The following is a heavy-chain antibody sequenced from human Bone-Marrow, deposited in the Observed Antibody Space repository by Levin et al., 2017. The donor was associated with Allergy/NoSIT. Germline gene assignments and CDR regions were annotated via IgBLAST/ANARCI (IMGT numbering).Heavy chain of an antibody. CDR1: GFTFSNAW. J-gene: IGHJ6*02. V-gene: IGHV3-15*01. CDR2: IKSKTDGGTT. D-gene: IGHD3-10*02. Sequence: GGSLRLSCAASGFTFSNAWMSWVRQAPGKGLEWVGRIKSKTDGGTTDYAAPVKGRFTISRDDSKNTLYLQMNSLKTEDTAVYYCTTGPRPCSTQPLGYYYDGMDVWGQGTTVTVSS. CDR3: TTGPRPCSTQPLGYYYDGMDV.